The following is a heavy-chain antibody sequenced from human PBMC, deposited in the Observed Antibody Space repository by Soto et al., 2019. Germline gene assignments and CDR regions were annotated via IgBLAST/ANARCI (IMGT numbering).Heavy chain of an antibody. D-gene: IGHD6-19*01. CDR3: AKDRIAVAAPDY. CDR2: ISYDGSNK. CDR1: GFTFSSYG. J-gene: IGHJ4*02. Sequence: QVQLVESGGGVVQPGRSLRLSCAASGFTFSSYGMHWVRQAPGKGLEWVAVISYDGSNKYYADSVKGRFTISRDNSKNTLYLQMNSLRAEDTAVYYRAKDRIAVAAPDYWGQGTLVTVSS. V-gene: IGHV3-30*18.